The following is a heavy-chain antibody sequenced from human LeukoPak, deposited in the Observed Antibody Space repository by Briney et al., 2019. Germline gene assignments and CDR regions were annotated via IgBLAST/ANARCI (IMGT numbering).Heavy chain of an antibody. CDR3: AKTAKRSGYDYWSNAFDI. J-gene: IGHJ3*02. V-gene: IGHV3-23*01. Sequence: GESLRLSCAASGFTFSSYAMSWVRQAPGKGLEWVSAISGSGGSTYYADSVKGRFTISRDNSKNTLYLQMNSLRAEDTAVYYCAKTAKRSGYDYWSNAFDIWGQGTMVTVSS. CDR1: GFTFSSYA. CDR2: ISGSGGST. D-gene: IGHD5-12*01.